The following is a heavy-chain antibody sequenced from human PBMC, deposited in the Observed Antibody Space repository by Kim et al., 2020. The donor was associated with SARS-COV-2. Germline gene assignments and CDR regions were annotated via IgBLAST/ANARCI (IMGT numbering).Heavy chain of an antibody. CDR3: AKCTQRGGDCSLGR. Sequence: GGSLRLSCAASGFTFSSFGMHWVRQAPGKGLEGVAFISYDGNNKNYADSVKGRFTISRDSSKNTLDLQMNSLRVEDTAMYYCAKCTQRGGDCSLGRWGQGTLVTVSS. D-gene: IGHD2-21*02. CDR1: GFTFSSFG. V-gene: IGHV3-30*18. J-gene: IGHJ1*01. CDR2: ISYDGNNK.